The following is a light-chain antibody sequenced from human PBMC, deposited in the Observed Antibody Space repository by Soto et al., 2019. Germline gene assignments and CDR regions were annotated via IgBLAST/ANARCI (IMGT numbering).Light chain of an antibody. V-gene: IGKV3-20*01. J-gene: IGKJ2*01. CDR1: QSLSGNY. Sequence: EIVLTQSPGTLSLSPGERATLSCRASQSLSGNYLAWYQQKPGQAPRVLIYGASSKATGIPDRFSGGGSGTDFTRTSSRLEPEDFAVYYCQHYGCSLYTFGQGTKVEIK. CDR2: GAS. CDR3: QHYGCSLYT.